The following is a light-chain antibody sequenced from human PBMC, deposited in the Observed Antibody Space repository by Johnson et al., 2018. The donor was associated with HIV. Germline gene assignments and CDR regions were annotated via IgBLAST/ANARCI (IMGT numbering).Light chain of an antibody. Sequence: SVLTQPPSVSAAPGQKVTISCSGSSSNIGNNYVSWYQQLPGTAPKLLIYDNNKRPSGIPDRFSGSKSGTSATLGITGLQTGDEADYYCGTWDSSLSVVFGTGTKFTVL. J-gene: IGLJ1*01. V-gene: IGLV1-51*01. CDR1: SSNIGNNY. CDR3: GTWDSSLSVV. CDR2: DNN.